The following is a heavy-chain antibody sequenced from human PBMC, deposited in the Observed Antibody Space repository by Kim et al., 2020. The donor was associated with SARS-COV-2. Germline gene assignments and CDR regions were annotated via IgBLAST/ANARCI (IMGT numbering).Heavy chain of an antibody. Sequence: YYADSVKGRFTISRDNAKNSLYLQMNSLRAEDTAVYYCAREDYGDSNPSYWGQGTLVTVSS. D-gene: IGHD4-17*01. J-gene: IGHJ4*02. V-gene: IGHV3-21*01. CDR3: AREDYGDSNPSY.